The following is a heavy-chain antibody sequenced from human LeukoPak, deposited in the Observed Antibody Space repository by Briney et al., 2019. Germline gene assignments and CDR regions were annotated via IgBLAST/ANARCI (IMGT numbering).Heavy chain of an antibody. CDR1: GFTFSSYS. J-gene: IGHJ5*02. Sequence: GGSLRLSCAASGFTFSSYSMNWVRQAPGKGLEWVSSISSSSSYIYYADSVKGRFTISRDNAKDSLYLQMNSLRAEDTAVYYCASSKPPSYDFWSGYSPLNWFDPWGQGTLVTVSS. D-gene: IGHD3-3*01. CDR2: ISSSSSYI. V-gene: IGHV3-21*01. CDR3: ASSKPPSYDFWSGYSPLNWFDP.